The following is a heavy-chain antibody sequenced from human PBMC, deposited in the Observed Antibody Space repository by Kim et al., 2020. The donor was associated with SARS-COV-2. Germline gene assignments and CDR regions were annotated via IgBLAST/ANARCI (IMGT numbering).Heavy chain of an antibody. Sequence: GGSLRLSCAASGFTFSDYYMSWIRQAPGKGLEWVSYISSSSSYTNYADSVKGRFTISRDNAKNSLYLQMNSLRAEDTAMYYCARAVGRKLRFLEWLPWDFDYWGQGTLVTVSS. CDR1: GFTFSDYY. J-gene: IGHJ4*02. CDR2: ISSSSSYT. D-gene: IGHD3-3*01. CDR3: ARAVGRKLRFLEWLPWDFDY. V-gene: IGHV3-11*05.